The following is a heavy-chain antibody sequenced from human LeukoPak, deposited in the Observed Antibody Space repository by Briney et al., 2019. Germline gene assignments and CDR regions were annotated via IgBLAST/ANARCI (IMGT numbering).Heavy chain of an antibody. CDR3: ARGRGGFWARPSGGFDP. J-gene: IGHJ5*02. CDR2: IYYSGST. CDR1: GGSISSSSYY. V-gene: IGHV4-39*07. Sequence: PSETLSLTCTVSGGSISSSSYYWGWIRQPPGKGLEWIGSIYYSGSTNYNPSLKSRVTISVDTSKNQFSLKLGSVTAADTAVYYCARGRGGFWARPSGGFDPWGQGTLVTVSS. D-gene: IGHD3-16*01.